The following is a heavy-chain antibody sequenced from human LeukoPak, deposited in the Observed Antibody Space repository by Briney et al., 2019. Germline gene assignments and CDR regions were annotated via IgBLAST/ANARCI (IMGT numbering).Heavy chain of an antibody. CDR2: IIPILGIA. CDR3: ARSGSPKNYYYYYMDV. D-gene: IGHD1-26*01. CDR1: GGTFSSYT. Sequence: SVKVSCKASGGTFSSYTISRVRQAPGQGLEWMGRIIPILGIANYAQKFQGRVTITADKSTSTAYMELSSLRSEDTAVYYCARSGSPKNYYYYYMDVWGKGTTVTVSS. J-gene: IGHJ6*03. V-gene: IGHV1-69*02.